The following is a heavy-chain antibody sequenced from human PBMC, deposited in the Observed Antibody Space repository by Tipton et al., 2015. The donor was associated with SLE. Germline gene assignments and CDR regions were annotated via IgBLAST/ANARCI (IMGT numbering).Heavy chain of an antibody. J-gene: IGHJ5*02. CDR2: INHSGST. Sequence: GLVKPSETLSLTCAVSGGSFSGYYWSWIRQPPEKGLEWIGEINHSGSTNYNPSLKSRVTISLDTSRTQLSLKLSSVTAADTAVYYCARDGRGYCDNSGCSEYNWFDPWGQGTLVTVSS. D-gene: IGHD2-15*01. V-gene: IGHV4-34*01. CDR3: ARDGRGYCDNSGCSEYNWFDP. CDR1: GGSFSGYY.